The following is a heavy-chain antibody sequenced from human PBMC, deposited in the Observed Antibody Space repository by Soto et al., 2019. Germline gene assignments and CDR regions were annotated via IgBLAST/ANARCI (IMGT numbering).Heavy chain of an antibody. V-gene: IGHV3-23*01. J-gene: IGHJ4*02. CDR3: AKASYYYDSSGPRAPFDY. D-gene: IGHD3-22*01. CDR1: GFTFSSYA. Sequence: GGSLCLSCAASGFTFSSYAMSWVRQAPGKGLGWVSAVSGSGGSTYYADSVKGRFTISRDNSKNTLYLQMNSLRAEDTAVYYCAKASYYYDSSGPRAPFDYWGQGTLVTVSS. CDR2: VSGSGGST.